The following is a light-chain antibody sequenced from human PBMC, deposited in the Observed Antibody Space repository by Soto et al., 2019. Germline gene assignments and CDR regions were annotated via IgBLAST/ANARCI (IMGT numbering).Light chain of an antibody. V-gene: IGKV4-1*01. CDR3: QQYYSTPLN. CDR1: QSILYSSSNKNY. J-gene: IGKJ4*01. Sequence: DIVMTQSPDCLAVSLGERATINCKSSQSILYSSSNKNYLAWYQQKPGQPPKLLIYWASTRESGVPDRFSGSGSGTDFTLTISSLQAEDVAIYYCQQYYSTPLNFGGGTKVEIK. CDR2: WAS.